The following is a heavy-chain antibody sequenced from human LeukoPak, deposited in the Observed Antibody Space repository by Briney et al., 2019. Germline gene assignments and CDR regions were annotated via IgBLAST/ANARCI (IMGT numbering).Heavy chain of an antibody. CDR3: AKTLAYYFDY. CDR1: GYSISSAYY. Sequence: SETLSLTCAVSGYSISSAYYWGWIRQPPGRGLEWIGSIHHSGSSHYNPSLKSRVTISVDTSKNQFSLKLSSVTAADTAVYYCAKTLAYYFDYWGQGTLVTVSS. D-gene: IGHD4-23*01. V-gene: IGHV4-38-2*01. J-gene: IGHJ4*02. CDR2: IHHSGSS.